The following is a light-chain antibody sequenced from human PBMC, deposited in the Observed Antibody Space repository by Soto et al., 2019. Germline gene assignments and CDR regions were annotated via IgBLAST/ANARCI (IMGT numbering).Light chain of an antibody. V-gene: IGKV3-15*01. Sequence: EIVLTQSPATLSVSPGESATLSGRASQSVSSNLAWYQQKPGQAPRLLIYGASTRATGIPARFSGSGSGTDFTLTISSLQSEDCAIYYCQQYHTWPITFGGGTKVDIK. CDR3: QQYHTWPIT. J-gene: IGKJ4*01. CDR1: QSVSSN. CDR2: GAS.